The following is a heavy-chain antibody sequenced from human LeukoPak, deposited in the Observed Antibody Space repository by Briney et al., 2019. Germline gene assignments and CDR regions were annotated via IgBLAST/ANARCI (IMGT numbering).Heavy chain of an antibody. V-gene: IGHV1-46*01. J-gene: IGHJ6*02. D-gene: IGHD3-10*01. Sequence: ASVKVSCKASGDTFSSYYMHWVRQAPGQGPEWVGIMSPSGDSTGYAQKFQGRVIMTRDTSTSTAYMELRSLRSEDTAVYYCARWRGLNYGMDVWGQGTTVTVSS. CDR2: MSPSGDST. CDR1: GDTFSSYY. CDR3: ARWRGLNYGMDV.